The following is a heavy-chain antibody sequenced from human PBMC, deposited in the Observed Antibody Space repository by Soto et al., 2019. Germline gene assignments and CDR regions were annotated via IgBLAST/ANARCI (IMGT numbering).Heavy chain of an antibody. CDR3: ARERAVAGFDY. Sequence: QVQLVQSGAEVKKPGASVKVSCKASGYTSTSYDINWVRQATGQGLEWMGWMNPNTGNTGYAQNFQGRVTMTRNTSITTAYMELSSLRSEDTAVYYCARERAVAGFDYWGQGTLVTDSS. CDR2: MNPNTGNT. J-gene: IGHJ4*02. D-gene: IGHD6-19*01. V-gene: IGHV1-8*01. CDR1: GYTSTSYD.